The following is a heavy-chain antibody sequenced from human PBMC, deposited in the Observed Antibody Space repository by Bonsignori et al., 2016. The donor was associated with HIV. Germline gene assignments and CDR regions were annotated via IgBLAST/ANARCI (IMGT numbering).Heavy chain of an antibody. D-gene: IGHD3-16*01. J-gene: IGHJ5*02. CDR3: ARGRGLPSNWFDP. Sequence: WIRQPPGKGLEWIGRIYTSGSTNYNPSLKSRVTISVDTSKNQFSLKLSSVTAADTAVYYCARGRGLPSNWFDPWGQGTLVTVSS. CDR2: IYTSGST. V-gene: IGHV4-61*02.